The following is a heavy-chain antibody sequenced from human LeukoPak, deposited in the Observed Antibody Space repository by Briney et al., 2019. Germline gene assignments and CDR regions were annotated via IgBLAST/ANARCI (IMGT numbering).Heavy chain of an antibody. D-gene: IGHD6-19*01. CDR1: GDSVRSDAYY. CDR2: VYYSGRT. V-gene: IGHV4-61*08. Sequence: SETLSLTCTVSGDSVRSDAYYWSWIRQPPGKGLEWIGFVYYSGRTNYNPSLKSRVTMSVDTSKNQFSLMLRSVTAADTAVYYCARGVAGNFDYWGQGTLVTVSS. CDR3: ARGVAGNFDY. J-gene: IGHJ4*02.